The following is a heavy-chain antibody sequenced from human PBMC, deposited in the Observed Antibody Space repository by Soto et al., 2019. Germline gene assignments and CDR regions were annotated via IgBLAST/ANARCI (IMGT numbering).Heavy chain of an antibody. CDR1: GFSFSHYS. J-gene: IGHJ4*02. CDR3: ARRGPGTYFDY. Sequence: GGSLRLSCAASGFSFSHYSMIWVRQAPGKGLEWVSVISGSGDSTYYADSVKGRFTISRDNSKNTLYLQMNSLRAEDTAVYYCARRGPGTYFDYWGQGTLVTVS. D-gene: IGHD6-13*01. CDR2: ISGSGDST. V-gene: IGHV3-23*01.